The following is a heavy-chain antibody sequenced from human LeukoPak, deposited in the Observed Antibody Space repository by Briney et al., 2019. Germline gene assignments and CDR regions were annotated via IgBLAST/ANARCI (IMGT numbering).Heavy chain of an antibody. J-gene: IGHJ4*02. CDR1: GYTFTSYY. Sequence: ASVKVSCKASGYTFTSYYVHWVRQAPGQGLEWMGIINPSGGSTSYAQKFQGRVTMTRDTSTSTVYMELSSLRSEDTAVYYCARGVDDSSGYYFFGPYYFDYWGQGTLVTVSS. V-gene: IGHV1-46*01. D-gene: IGHD3-22*01. CDR2: INPSGGST. CDR3: ARGVDDSSGYYFFGPYYFDY.